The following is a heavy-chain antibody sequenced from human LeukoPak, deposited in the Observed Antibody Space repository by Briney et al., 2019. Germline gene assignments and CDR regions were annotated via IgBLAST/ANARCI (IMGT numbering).Heavy chain of an antibody. CDR2: IGAYNGNT. V-gene: IGHV1-18*01. CDR1: GYTFTSYG. J-gene: IGHJ6*02. D-gene: IGHD3-3*01. Sequence: GASVKVSCKASGYTFTSYGISWVRQAPGQGLEWMGWIGAYNGNTNYAQKLQGRVTMTTDTSTSTAYMELRSLRSDDTAVYYCAILYYDFWSGSAIFYYYYGMDVWGQGTTVTVSS. CDR3: AILYYDFWSGSAIFYYYYGMDV.